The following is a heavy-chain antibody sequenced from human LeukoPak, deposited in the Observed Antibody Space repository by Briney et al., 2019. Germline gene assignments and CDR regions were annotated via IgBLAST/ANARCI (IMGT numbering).Heavy chain of an antibody. J-gene: IGHJ4*02. CDR1: GGTFSSYA. D-gene: IGHD6-19*01. V-gene: IGHV1-69*13. CDR3: AAEQWPTGVMDY. CDR2: IIPIFGTA. Sequence: ASVKVSCKASGGTFSSYAISWVRQAPGQGLEWMGGIIPIFGTANYAQKFQGRVTITADESTSTAYMELSSLRSEDTAVYYCAAEQWPTGVMDYWGQGTLVTVFS.